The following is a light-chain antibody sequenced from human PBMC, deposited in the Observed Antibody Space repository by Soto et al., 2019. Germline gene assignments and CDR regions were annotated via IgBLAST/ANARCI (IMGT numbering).Light chain of an antibody. CDR3: QQYGSSPPFA. CDR1: QGVSRSY. V-gene: IGKV3-20*01. CDR2: AAS. Sequence: EIVLTQSPGPLSLSPGERATLFCRASQGVSRSYFAWYQQKPGQAPRLLIYAASSRATGVPDRSSGSGSGSDFTLTISRLEPEYFALYYCQQYGSSPPFAFGGAPKIEIK. J-gene: IGKJ4*01.